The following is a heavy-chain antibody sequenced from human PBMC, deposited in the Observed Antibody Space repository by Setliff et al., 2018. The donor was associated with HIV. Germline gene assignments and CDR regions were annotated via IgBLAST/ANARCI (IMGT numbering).Heavy chain of an antibody. D-gene: IGHD6-13*01. CDR2: IRSNGYST. V-gene: IGHV3-64*02. Sequence: GGSLRLSCAASGFSFSNYWMSWVRQAPGKGLEYVSGIRSNGYSTYYADSVKGRFTISRDNSKNTVYLQMGSLRAEDMALYYCARGSQAAVGMYYFDYWGQGTLVTVSS. CDR3: ARGSQAAVGMYYFDY. J-gene: IGHJ4*02. CDR1: GFSFSNYW.